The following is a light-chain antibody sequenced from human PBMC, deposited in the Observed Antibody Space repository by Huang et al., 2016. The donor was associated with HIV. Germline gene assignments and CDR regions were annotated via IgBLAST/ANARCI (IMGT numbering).Light chain of an antibody. CDR3: QQYSKWPLLT. CDR2: DAS. CDR1: QSVGSN. V-gene: IGKV3D-15*01. J-gene: IGKJ5*01. Sequence: EIVLTQSPATLSVSPGERATLSCRASQSVGSNLAWYQQRPGQPPRLLIYDASTRATGLPARFSGSGSETEFTLAISGLQSEDFVVYFCQQYSKWPLLTFGLGTRLEIK.